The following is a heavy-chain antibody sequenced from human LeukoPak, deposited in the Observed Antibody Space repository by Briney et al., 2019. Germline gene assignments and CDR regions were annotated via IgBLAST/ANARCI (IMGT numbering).Heavy chain of an antibody. CDR2: MRSSDNTI. Sequence: GGSLRLSCTASGFTFSSYNMNWVRQAPGKGLEWVAYMRSSDNTIYYADSVKGRFTISRDNAKNSLCLQMNGLRDEDTAVYCCARDGYSSSWSDFDYWGQGTLVTVSS. D-gene: IGHD6-13*01. V-gene: IGHV3-48*02. CDR1: GFTFSSYN. CDR3: ARDGYSSSWSDFDY. J-gene: IGHJ4*02.